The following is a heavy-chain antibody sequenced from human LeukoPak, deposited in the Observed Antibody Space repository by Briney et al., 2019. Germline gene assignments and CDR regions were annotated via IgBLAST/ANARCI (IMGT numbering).Heavy chain of an antibody. CDR1: GGSISSGDYS. D-gene: IGHD1-1*01. CDR3: ATERRGTFDF. Sequence: SQTLSLTCAVSGGSISSGDYSWSWIRQPPGKGLEWIGYIFQSGSTYYNPSLKSRVTISVDRSKNQFSLKLSSVTAADTAVYYCATERRGTFDFWGQGSLVTVSS. V-gene: IGHV4-30-2*01. CDR2: IFQSGST. J-gene: IGHJ4*02.